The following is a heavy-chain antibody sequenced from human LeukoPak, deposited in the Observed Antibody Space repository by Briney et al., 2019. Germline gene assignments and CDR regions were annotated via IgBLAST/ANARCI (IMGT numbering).Heavy chain of an antibody. V-gene: IGHV3-7*01. CDR2: IKPDGSEK. J-gene: IGHJ4*02. D-gene: IGHD5-12*01. CDR1: GITFCFYW. Sequence: GSLRLFCAASGITFCFYWMTWVRQAPGEGLEWVANIKPDGSEKYYVDSVKGRFTISKDNADNSVYLQMNSLRAEDTAAYYCARGGSGYDYWGQGTLVTVSS. CDR3: ARGGSGYDY.